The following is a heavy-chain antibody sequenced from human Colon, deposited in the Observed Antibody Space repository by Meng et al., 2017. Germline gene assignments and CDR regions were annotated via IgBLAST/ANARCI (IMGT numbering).Heavy chain of an antibody. Sequence: QVQLQQGGAGLWKLTESLSLPCVVYGGSFSGYYWSWIRQPPGKGLEWIGEINHSGSTNYNPSLKSRVTISVDTSKNQFSLKLSSVTPADTAVYFCARDRVPGKYWGQGTLVTVSS. D-gene: IGHD1-14*01. CDR2: INHSGST. CDR3: ARDRVPGKY. J-gene: IGHJ4*02. V-gene: IGHV4-34*01. CDR1: GGSFSGYY.